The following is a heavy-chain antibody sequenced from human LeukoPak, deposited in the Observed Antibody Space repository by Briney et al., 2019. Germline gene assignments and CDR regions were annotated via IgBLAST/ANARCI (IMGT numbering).Heavy chain of an antibody. CDR3: ARLGGYSYGSSYYFDY. Sequence: SETLSLTCTVSGGSISSSNYYWGWIRQPPGKGLEWIGNIFYSGNTYYNPSLKSRVTISVDSSKNQFSLRLSSVTAADTAVYYCARLGGYSYGSSYYFDYWGQGTLVTVSS. D-gene: IGHD5-18*01. J-gene: IGHJ4*02. V-gene: IGHV4-39*01. CDR2: IFYSGNT. CDR1: GGSISSSNYY.